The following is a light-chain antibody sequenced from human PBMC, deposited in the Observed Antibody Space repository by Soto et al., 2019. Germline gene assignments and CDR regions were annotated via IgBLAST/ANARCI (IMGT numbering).Light chain of an antibody. CDR1: QSLAYVDGNTY. CDR2: QVS. V-gene: IGKV2-30*01. CDR3: MQGTHWPPYT. J-gene: IGKJ2*01. Sequence: DVVMIQSPLSRPVTLGQPASISCRSSQSLAYVDGNTYLNWFQQRPGQSPRRLIYQVSNRDSGVPDRFSGSGSGTDFTLKISRVEADDVGVYYCMQGTHWPPYTFGQGTKLEIK.